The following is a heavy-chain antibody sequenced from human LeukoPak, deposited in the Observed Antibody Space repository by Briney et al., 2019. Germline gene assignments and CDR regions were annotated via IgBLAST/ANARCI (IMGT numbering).Heavy chain of an antibody. CDR2: ISYDGKVQ. CDR1: GFTFSSYG. V-gene: IGHV3-30*18. Sequence: GGSLRLSCAASGFTFSSYGMHWVRQAPGKGLEWVAVISYDGKVQYYVDSVKGRFTISRDNSKNTLYLQMNSLRADDTAIYYSAKEPTMMAGPWYFQNWGQGALVTVSS. CDR3: AKEPTMMAGPWYFQN. J-gene: IGHJ1*01. D-gene: IGHD5-24*01.